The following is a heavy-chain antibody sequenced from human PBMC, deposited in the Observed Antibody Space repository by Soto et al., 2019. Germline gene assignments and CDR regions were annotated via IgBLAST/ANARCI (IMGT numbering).Heavy chain of an antibody. D-gene: IGHD1-1*01. V-gene: IGHV3-74*01. CDR2: INDYGTTI. Sequence: EVQLVESGGGLVQSGGSLRLSCAASGCTLGNYWMHWVRQAPGKGLVWVSRINDYGTTINYAESVEGRFIITRDDAKSEVYLQMNNLRAEDSAVYYCARGGLEPFDYWGQGALVTVS. CDR3: ARGGLEPFDY. CDR1: GCTLGNYW. J-gene: IGHJ4*02.